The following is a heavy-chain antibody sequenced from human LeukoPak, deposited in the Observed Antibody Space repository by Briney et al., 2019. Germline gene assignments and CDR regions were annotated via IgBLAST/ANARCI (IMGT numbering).Heavy chain of an antibody. V-gene: IGHV4-59*01. Sequence: SETLSLTCTVSGGSFSSYNWNWIRQPPGKGLEWVGYIYYSRSTNYNPSLKSRVTISVDTSKNHFSLKLSSVSAADTAVYYCARSPEVMAFGTMVVWGKGTSVSVS. CDR3: ARSPEVMAFGTMVV. J-gene: IGHJ6*03. CDR2: IYYSRST. CDR1: GGSFSSYN. D-gene: IGHD2-8*01.